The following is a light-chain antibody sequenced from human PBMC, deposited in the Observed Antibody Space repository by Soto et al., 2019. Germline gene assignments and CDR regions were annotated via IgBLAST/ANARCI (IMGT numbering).Light chain of an antibody. CDR3: RQGHNWPLT. J-gene: IGKJ2*01. CDR1: QGISSE. V-gene: IGKV3-15*01. Sequence: EIVMTQSPATLSLSPGERAALSCRASQGISSELAWYQQKPGQPPRLLIYGASTRATGVPARFTGSGSGSDFALTISGLQSEDFAVYYCRQGHNWPLTFGQGTRLEI. CDR2: GAS.